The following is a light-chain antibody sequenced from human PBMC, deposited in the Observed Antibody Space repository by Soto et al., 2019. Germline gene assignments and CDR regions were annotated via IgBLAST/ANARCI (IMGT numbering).Light chain of an antibody. CDR3: NSYTSSSTLL. CDR1: SSDVGGYNY. V-gene: IGLV2-14*01. CDR2: DVS. J-gene: IGLJ2*01. Sequence: QSVLTQPASVSGSPGQSITISCTGTSSDVGGYNYVSWYQQHPGKAPKLMIYDVSNRPSGVSNRFSGSKSGNMASLTISGLQAEDEADYYCNSYTSSSTLLFGGGTKLTVL.